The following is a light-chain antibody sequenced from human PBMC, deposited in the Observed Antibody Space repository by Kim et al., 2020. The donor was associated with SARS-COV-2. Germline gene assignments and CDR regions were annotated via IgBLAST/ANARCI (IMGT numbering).Light chain of an antibody. CDR3: SSYTSSSTWV. J-gene: IGLJ3*02. CDR2: DVS. Sequence: GQSFTTSCTGTSSDVGGYNYVSWYQQHPGKAPKLMIYDVSKRPSEVSNRFSGSKSGNTASLTISGLQAEDEADYYCSSYTSSSTWVFGGGTQLTVL. CDR1: SSDVGGYNY. V-gene: IGLV2-14*04.